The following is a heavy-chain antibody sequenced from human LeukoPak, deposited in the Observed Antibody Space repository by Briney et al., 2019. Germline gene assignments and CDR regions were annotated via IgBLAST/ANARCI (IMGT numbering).Heavy chain of an antibody. CDR2: IKQDGSEK. Sequence: GGSLRLSCAASGFTFSSYWMSWVRQAPGKGLEWVANIKQDGSEKYYVDSVKGRFTISRDNAKNSLYLQMNSLRAEDTAVYYCARDRDYYDSSGYWGCDYWGQGTLVTVSS. CDR1: GFTFSSYW. V-gene: IGHV3-7*01. J-gene: IGHJ4*02. D-gene: IGHD3-22*01. CDR3: ARDRDYYDSSGYWGCDY.